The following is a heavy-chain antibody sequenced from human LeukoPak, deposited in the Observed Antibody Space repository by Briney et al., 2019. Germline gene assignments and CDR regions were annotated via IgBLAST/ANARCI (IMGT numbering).Heavy chain of an antibody. CDR3: ARGGSYF. V-gene: IGHV3-23*01. D-gene: IGHD1-26*01. J-gene: IGHJ4*02. CDR2: IGSNGVDT. Sequence: GGSLRLSCTASGFTFSTYAMGWARQAPGKGLEWVSGIGSNGVDTYYADSAKGRFTISRDNSKNTLYLQMNSLRADDTAVYYCARGGSYFGGQGTLVTVSS. CDR1: GFTFSTYA.